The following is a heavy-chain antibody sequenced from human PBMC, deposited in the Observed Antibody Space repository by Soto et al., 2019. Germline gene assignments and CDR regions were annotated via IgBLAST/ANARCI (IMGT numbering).Heavy chain of an antibody. D-gene: IGHD6-13*01. J-gene: IGHJ6*02. CDR3: ARDRIAAAGTDYYYGMDV. CDR1: GYTFTIYY. Sequence: ASVKVSCKASGYTFTIYYMHWVRQAPGQGLEWMGIINPSGGSTSYAQKFQGRVTMTRDTSTSTVYMELSSLRSEDTAVYYCARDRIAAAGTDYYYGMDVWGQGTTVTVSS. CDR2: INPSGGST. V-gene: IGHV1-46*01.